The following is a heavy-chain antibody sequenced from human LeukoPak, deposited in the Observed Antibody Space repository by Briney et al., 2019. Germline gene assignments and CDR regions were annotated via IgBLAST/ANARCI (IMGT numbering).Heavy chain of an antibody. D-gene: IGHD3-22*01. V-gene: IGHV3-23*01. CDR2: ISGSGGSI. CDR1: GFTFSSYA. Sequence: PGGSLRLSCAASGFTFSSYAMTWVRQAPGKGLEWVSAISGSGGSIYYADSVKGRFAISRDNSKNTLYLQMNSLRAEDTAVYYCAKAGGSMIVVVMKYNWFDPWGQGTLVTVSS. CDR3: AKAGGSMIVVVMKYNWFDP. J-gene: IGHJ5*02.